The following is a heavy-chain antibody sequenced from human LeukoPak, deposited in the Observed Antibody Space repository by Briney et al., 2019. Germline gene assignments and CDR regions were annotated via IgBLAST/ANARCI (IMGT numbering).Heavy chain of an antibody. D-gene: IGHD1-26*01. V-gene: IGHV4-39*01. Sequence: PSETLSLTCAGSGDSISGRSYYWGWIRQTPGKGLEWIGSAYYAGSSYYNPSLQSRATISIDTSRRQFSLELTSVTAADTAVYYCARQRKWELRAYYFDFWGQGILVTVSS. J-gene: IGHJ4*02. CDR3: ARQRKWELRAYYFDF. CDR1: GDSISGRSYY. CDR2: AYYAGSS.